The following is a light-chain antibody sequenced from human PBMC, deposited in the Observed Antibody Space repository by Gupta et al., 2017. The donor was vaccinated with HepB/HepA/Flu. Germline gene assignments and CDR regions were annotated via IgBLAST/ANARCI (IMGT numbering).Light chain of an antibody. Sequence: DIQMTQSHSSLSASVGDRVTITCRASQSISSYLNWYQQKPGKAPKLLIYAASSLQSGVPSRFSGSGSGADFTITIISLQPEDFATYYCHQSYSTPITFGQGTRLEIK. J-gene: IGKJ5*01. CDR1: QSISSY. V-gene: IGKV1-39*01. CDR3: HQSYSTPIT. CDR2: AAS.